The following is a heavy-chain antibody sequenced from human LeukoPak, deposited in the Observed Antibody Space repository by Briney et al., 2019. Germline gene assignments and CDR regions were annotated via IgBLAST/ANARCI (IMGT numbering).Heavy chain of an antibody. CDR2: IFYSGNS. CDR1: GGSISSFY. CDR3: ARHRATGARNTFDI. Sequence: SETLSLTCNVSGGSISSFYWSWVRQPPGKGLEWIGYIFYSGNSNYYPSLKGRVTISVDTSKNLLSLNLSSVTAADTAVYYCARHRATGARNTFDIWGQGTMVTVSS. J-gene: IGHJ3*02. V-gene: IGHV4-59*08. D-gene: IGHD7-27*01.